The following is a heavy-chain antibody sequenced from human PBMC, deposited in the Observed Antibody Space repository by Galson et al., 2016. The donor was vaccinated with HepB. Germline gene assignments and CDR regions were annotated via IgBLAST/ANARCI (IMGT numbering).Heavy chain of an antibody. D-gene: IGHD2-21*02. CDR2: IKTRSEGGTR. CDR3: CTENGDWDS. V-gene: IGHV3-15*01. Sequence: SLRLSCAASGFTFGNAWMSWVRQAPGKGLEWVGRIKTRSEGGTRDYAAPVKGRFTISRDDSKNTLFLQMNSLKTEDTAVYYCCTENGDWDSWGQGTLVIVSS. CDR1: GFTFGNAW. J-gene: IGHJ5*01.